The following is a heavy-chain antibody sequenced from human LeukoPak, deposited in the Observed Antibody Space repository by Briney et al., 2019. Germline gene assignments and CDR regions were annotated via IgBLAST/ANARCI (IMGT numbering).Heavy chain of an antibody. CDR2: VGISSGNT. V-gene: IGHV3-48*01. CDR3: ARGGIQVSGIDEFDY. CDR1: GFTFSDYS. J-gene: IGHJ4*02. Sequence: QAGGSLRLSCAASGFTFSDYSMNWVRQAPGKGLEWISYVGISSGNTKYADSVKGRFTISRENAKSSLYLQMNSLRAEDTAVYYCARGGIQVSGIDEFDYWGQGTLVTVSS. D-gene: IGHD6-19*01.